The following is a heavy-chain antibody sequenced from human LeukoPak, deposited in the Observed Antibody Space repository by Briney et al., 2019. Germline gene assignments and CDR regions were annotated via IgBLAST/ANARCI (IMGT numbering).Heavy chain of an antibody. CDR3: ARSSPVGATFYFDY. CDR1: GGSISSGRYY. V-gene: IGHV4-61*02. J-gene: IGHJ4*02. Sequence: SQTLSLTCTVYGGSISSGRYYWSWIRQPAGNGLEWIWRIYTSGSTNYNPSLQSRVTISVDTSKNQFSQKLSCVTAADTAVYYCARSSPVGATFYFDYWGQGTLVTVSS. D-gene: IGHD1-26*01. CDR2: IYTSGST.